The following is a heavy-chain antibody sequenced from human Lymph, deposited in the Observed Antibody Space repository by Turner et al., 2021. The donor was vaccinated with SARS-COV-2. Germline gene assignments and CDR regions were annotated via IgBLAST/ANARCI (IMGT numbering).Heavy chain of an antibody. D-gene: IGHD4-17*01. J-gene: IGHJ4*02. V-gene: IGHV3-53*01. CDR1: EFTVSSNY. Sequence: EVQLVESGGGLIQPGGSLRLSCAASEFTVSSNYMSWVRQDPGKGLEWVSIIYSGGSTDYADSVKGRFTISRDNSKNTLYLQMNSLRAEDTAVYYCARVLPYGDYFDYWGQGTLVTVSS. CDR2: IYSGGST. CDR3: ARVLPYGDYFDY.